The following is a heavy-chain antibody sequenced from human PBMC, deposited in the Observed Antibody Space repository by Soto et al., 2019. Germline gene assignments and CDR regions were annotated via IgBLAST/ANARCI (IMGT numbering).Heavy chain of an antibody. D-gene: IGHD3-9*01. CDR3: ARAECSSPDCLTAYYSYGLDV. CDR2: INTAGSTK. CDR1: GFTFSNFE. V-gene: IGHV3-48*03. Sequence: GGSLRLSCAASGFTFSNFEMHSVRQTPVKGLEWVSYINTAGSTKYYAESVKGRFTMSKDNAQKSLFLQMNSLRAEDTAVYYCARAECSSPDCLTAYYSYGLDVWGQGSTVPV. J-gene: IGHJ6*02.